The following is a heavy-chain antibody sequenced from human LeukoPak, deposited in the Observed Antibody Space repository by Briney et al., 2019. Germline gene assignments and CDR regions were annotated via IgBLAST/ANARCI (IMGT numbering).Heavy chain of an antibody. CDR3: AREWGRIAVAAGPGY. CDR1: GFIFRNGG. V-gene: IGHV3-33*01. Sequence: PGGSLRLSCEAAGFIFRNGGRHWLRGAPGKGLEWLALIWYDGQTKFYADSVKGRFTISRDNSGNTLFLHMTSLRVEDTAVYYCAREWGRIAVAAGPGYWGQGPLVTVSS. J-gene: IGHJ4*02. CDR2: IWYDGQTK. D-gene: IGHD4-23*01.